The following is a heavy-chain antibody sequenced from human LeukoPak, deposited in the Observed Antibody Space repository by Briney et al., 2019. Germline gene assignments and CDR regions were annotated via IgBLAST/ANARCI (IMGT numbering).Heavy chain of an antibody. Sequence: GGSLRLSCAAPGFTFSNHGMHWVRQAPGKGLEWVAVISYDGSNKYYTDSVKGRFTISRDNSKNTLYLQMNSLRAEDTAVYCCAKDGAVRGVMPYYFDYWGQGTLVTVSS. D-gene: IGHD3-10*01. CDR1: GFTFSNHG. J-gene: IGHJ4*02. CDR3: AKDGAVRGVMPYYFDY. CDR2: ISYDGSNK. V-gene: IGHV3-30*18.